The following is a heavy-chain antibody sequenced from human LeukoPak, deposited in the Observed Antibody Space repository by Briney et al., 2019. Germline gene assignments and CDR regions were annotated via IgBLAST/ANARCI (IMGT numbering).Heavy chain of an antibody. CDR3: ARPTMIKPRGAFDI. V-gene: IGHV1-18*01. D-gene: IGHD3-22*01. CDR1: VYTFTSYG. CDR2: ISAYNGNT. J-gene: IGHJ3*02. Sequence: ASVKVSCKASVYTFTSYGISWVRQAPGQGLEGMGWISAYNGNTNYAQKLQGRVTMTTDTSTSTAYMELRSLRSDDTAVYYCARPTMIKPRGAFDIWGQGTMVTVSS.